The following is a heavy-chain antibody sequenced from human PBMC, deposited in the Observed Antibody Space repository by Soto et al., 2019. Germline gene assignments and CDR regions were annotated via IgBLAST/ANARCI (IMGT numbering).Heavy chain of an antibody. CDR2: ISAYNGNT. V-gene: IGHV1-18*01. CDR1: GYTFTSYG. Sequence: ASVKVSCKASGYTFTSYGVSWVRQAPGQGLEWMGWISAYNGNTNYAQNLQGRVTLTTDTSTSTAYMELRSLRSDDAAVYYCARAWYCSGGNCYSDSWGQGTLVTVSS. J-gene: IGHJ4*02. D-gene: IGHD2-15*01. CDR3: ARAWYCSGGNCYSDS.